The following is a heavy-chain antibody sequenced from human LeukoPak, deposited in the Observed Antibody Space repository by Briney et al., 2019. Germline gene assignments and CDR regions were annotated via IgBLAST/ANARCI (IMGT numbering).Heavy chain of an antibody. J-gene: IGHJ4*02. V-gene: IGHV3-20*04. Sequence: GGSLRLSCAASGFTFDDYGMSWVRQAPGRGLEWVSGINWSGGSTGYADSVKGRFTIYRDNAKNSLYLEMNSLRDEDTALYFCARIHTAMVRVFDYWGQGTLVTVSS. D-gene: IGHD5-18*01. CDR2: INWSGGST. CDR1: GFTFDDYG. CDR3: ARIHTAMVRVFDY.